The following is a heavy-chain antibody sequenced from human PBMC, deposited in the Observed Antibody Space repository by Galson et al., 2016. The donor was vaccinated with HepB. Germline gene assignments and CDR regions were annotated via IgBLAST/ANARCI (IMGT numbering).Heavy chain of an antibody. Sequence: SLRLSCAASGFTFSNYGMHWVRQAPGKGLEWVAVMSYDGHKKYYADSAKGRFTISRDVSKNTLSLKMNSLRPEDTAVYYCATLAATGAFDIWGQGTMVTVSS. D-gene: IGHD2-15*01. CDR2: MSYDGHKK. CDR3: ATLAATGAFDI. CDR1: GFTFSNYG. J-gene: IGHJ3*02. V-gene: IGHV3-30*03.